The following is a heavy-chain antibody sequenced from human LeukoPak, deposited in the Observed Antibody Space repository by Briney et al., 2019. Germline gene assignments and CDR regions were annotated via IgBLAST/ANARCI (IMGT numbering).Heavy chain of an antibody. CDR1: GFTFSDYS. V-gene: IGHV3-21*01. CDR2: ISSSSSYI. CDR3: ARDQGNSALFVYYGMDV. D-gene: IGHD1/OR15-1a*01. Sequence: GGSLRLSCACAASGFTFSDYSMNWVRRAPGKGLEWVSSISSSSSYIYYADSVKGRFTISRDNAKNSLYLQMNSLRAEDTAVYYCARDQGNSALFVYYGMDVWGQGTTVTVSS. J-gene: IGHJ6*02.